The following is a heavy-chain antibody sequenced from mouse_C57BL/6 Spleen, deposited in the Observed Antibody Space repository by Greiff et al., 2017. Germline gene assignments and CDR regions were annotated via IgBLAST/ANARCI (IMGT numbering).Heavy chain of an antibody. D-gene: IGHD2-3*01. J-gene: IGHJ1*03. CDR1: GYTFTSYW. CDR2: IYPSDSYT. Sequence: QVQLQQPGAELVMPGASVKLSCKASGYTFTSYWMHWVKQRPGQGLEWIGEIYPSDSYTNYNQKFKGKSTLTVDKSSSTAYMQLSSLTSEDSAVYDCARRDGYSDWYFDVWGTGTTVTVSS. CDR3: ARRDGYSDWYFDV. V-gene: IGHV1-69*01.